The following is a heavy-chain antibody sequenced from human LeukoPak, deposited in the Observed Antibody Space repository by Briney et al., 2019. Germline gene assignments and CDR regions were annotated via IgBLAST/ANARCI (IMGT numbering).Heavy chain of an antibody. V-gene: IGHV1-2*02. CDR3: ARGRNIGMTTMSGGSDY. J-gene: IGHJ4*02. Sequence: ASVKVSCKASGYTFTGYYMHWVRQAPGQGLEWMGWLNPNSGDTNYAQKFQGRVSMTRDTSISTAYMDLSDLRSDDTAVYYCARGRNIGMTTMSGGSDYWGQGTLVTVSS. D-gene: IGHD5-24*01. CDR2: LNPNSGDT. CDR1: GYTFTGYY.